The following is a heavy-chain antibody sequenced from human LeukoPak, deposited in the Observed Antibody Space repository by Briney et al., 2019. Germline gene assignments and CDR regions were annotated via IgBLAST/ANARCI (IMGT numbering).Heavy chain of an antibody. CDR1: GGSISSSNW. V-gene: IGHV4-4*02. Sequence: SETLSLTCAVSGGSISSSNWWSWVRQPPGKGLEWIGEIYHSGSTNYNPSLKSRVTISVDKSKNQFSLKLSSVTAADTAVVYCARHGAVATINRLFDYWGQGTLVTVSS. J-gene: IGHJ4*02. D-gene: IGHD5-24*01. CDR2: IYHSGST. CDR3: ARHGAVATINRLFDY.